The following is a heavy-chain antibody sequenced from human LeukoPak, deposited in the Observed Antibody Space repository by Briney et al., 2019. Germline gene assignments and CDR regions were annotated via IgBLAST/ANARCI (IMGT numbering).Heavy chain of an antibody. D-gene: IGHD3-16*02. CDR1: GFTFSDYY. J-gene: IGHJ4*02. CDR2: MSGGGGDI. V-gene: IGHV3-11*01. Sequence: GGSRRLSCAASGFTFSDYYMGWIRQAPGKGLEGVSYMSGGGGDIFYADSVKGRFTISRDNAKNSLYLQMNSLRAEDTAVYYCAKDIVEAGLFFDYWGQGTLVTVSS. CDR3: AKDIVEAGLFFDY.